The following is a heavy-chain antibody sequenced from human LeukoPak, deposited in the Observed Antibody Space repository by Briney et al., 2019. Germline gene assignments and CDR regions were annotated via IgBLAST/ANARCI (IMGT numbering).Heavy chain of an antibody. CDR2: NNGNT. J-gene: IGHJ4*02. V-gene: IGHV4-39*07. CDR3: TKDVGSHVTDC. D-gene: IGHD2-15*01. Sequence: NNGNTYYNPSLKSRVTISVDTSKNQFSLKVNSVTAADTAVYYCTKDVGSHVTDCWGQGTLVTVSS.